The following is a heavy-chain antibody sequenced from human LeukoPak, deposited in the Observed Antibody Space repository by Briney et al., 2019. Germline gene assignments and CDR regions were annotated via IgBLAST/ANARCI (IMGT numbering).Heavy chain of an antibody. CDR1: GYTFTGYY. V-gene: IGHV1-2*02. CDR2: INPNSGGT. D-gene: IGHD6-13*01. J-gene: IGHJ6*03. Sequence: ASVKVSCKASGYTFTGYYIHWVRQAPGQGLEWMGWINPNSGGTNYAQKFQGRVTMIRDTSISTAYMELSRLRSDDTAVYYCARDRRGHSSPVQYMDVWGKGTTVTVSS. CDR3: ARDRRGHSSPVQYMDV.